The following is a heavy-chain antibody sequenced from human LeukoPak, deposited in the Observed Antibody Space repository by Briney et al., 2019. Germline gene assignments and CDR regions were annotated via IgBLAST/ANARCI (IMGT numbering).Heavy chain of an antibody. CDR1: GYTFTSDG. CDR3: ARGHRLERQLLWGTFDY. Sequence: ASVKVSCKTSGYTFTSDGISWVRQAPGQGLEWMGWIGTYKGNTNYAQMFQGRVTMTTDTSTSTAYMELKNLRSDDTAVYYCARGHRLERQLLWGTFDYWGQGTLVTVSS. CDR2: IGTYKGNT. V-gene: IGHV1-18*01. D-gene: IGHD2-2*01. J-gene: IGHJ4*02.